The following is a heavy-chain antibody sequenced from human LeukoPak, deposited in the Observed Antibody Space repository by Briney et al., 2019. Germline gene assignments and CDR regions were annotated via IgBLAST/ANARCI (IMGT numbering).Heavy chain of an antibody. J-gene: IGHJ6*02. CDR3: ARDRRAAAAVYGMDVAVYGMDV. D-gene: IGHD6-13*01. CDR2: ISSSSTYI. Sequence: GGSLRLSCAASGFTFSTSSMNWVRQAPGKGLEWVSSISSSSTYIYHADPVKGRFTISRDNAKNSLYLQMNSLRDEDTAVYYCARDRRAAAAVYGMDVAVYGMDVWGQGTTVTVSS. V-gene: IGHV3-21*01. CDR1: GFTFSTSS.